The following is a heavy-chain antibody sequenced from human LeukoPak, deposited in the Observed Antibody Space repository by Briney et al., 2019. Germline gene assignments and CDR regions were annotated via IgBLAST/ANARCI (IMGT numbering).Heavy chain of an antibody. J-gene: IGHJ4*02. D-gene: IGHD6-19*01. CDR2: IYHSGST. V-gene: IGHV4-59*13. Sequence: SETLPLTRTVSGGSISSSCRCRFPQPPGKGLEWIGFIYHSGSTNYNASLKSRVTISLDTSKNQFSLKLSSVTAADTAVYYCAKYGSGWYEGYFHYWGQGTLVTVSS. CDR1: GGSISSSC. CDR3: AKYGSGWYEGYFHY.